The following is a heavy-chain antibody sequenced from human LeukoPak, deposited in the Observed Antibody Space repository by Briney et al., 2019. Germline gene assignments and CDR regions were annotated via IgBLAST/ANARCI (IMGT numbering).Heavy chain of an antibody. Sequence: GRSLRLSCAASGFTFSSCGMHWVRQAPGKGLEWVAVIWYDGSNKYYADPVKGRFTIYRANSKTTLYLQMNSLRAEDTAVYYCARDWLSTLVRGVTPGFDPWGQGTLVTVSS. V-gene: IGHV3-33*01. D-gene: IGHD3-10*01. CDR3: ARDWLSTLVRGVTPGFDP. CDR1: GFTFSSCG. J-gene: IGHJ5*02. CDR2: IWYDGSNK.